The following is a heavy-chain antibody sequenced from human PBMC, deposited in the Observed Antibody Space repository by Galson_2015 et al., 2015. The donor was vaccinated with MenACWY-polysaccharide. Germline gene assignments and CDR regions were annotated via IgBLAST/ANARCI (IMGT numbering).Heavy chain of an antibody. J-gene: IGHJ4*02. CDR1: GFTFSTYW. CDR3: ARDLKGSPDY. Sequence: SLRLSCAGSGFTFSTYWMNWVRHAPGKGLVWVSLINGDGSTTTYADSVKGRFTISRDNAKNTVYLHMNSLRAEDTAVYYCARDLKGSPDYWGQGALVTVSS. V-gene: IGHV3-74*01. D-gene: IGHD3-9*01. CDR2: INGDGSTT.